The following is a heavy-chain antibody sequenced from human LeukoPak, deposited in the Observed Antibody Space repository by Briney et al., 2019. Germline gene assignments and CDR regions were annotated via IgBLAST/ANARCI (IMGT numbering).Heavy chain of an antibody. CDR1: GFTFSSYS. CDR2: ISSSSSYI. CDR3: ATGDYGTLFGFDY. V-gene: IGHV3-21*01. J-gene: IGHJ4*02. Sequence: GGSLRLSCAASGFTFSSYSMNWVRQAPGKGLGWVSSISSSSSYIYYADSVKGRFTISRDNAKNSLYLQMNSLRAEDTAVYYCATGDYGTLFGFDYWGQGTLVTVSS. D-gene: IGHD4-17*01.